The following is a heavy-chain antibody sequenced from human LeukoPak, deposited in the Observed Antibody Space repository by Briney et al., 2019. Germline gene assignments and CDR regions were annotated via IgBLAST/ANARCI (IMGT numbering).Heavy chain of an antibody. D-gene: IGHD3-3*01. CDR3: ARQEDF. V-gene: IGHV4-38-2*02. J-gene: IGHJ4*02. CDR2: IYHSGST. Sequence: SETLSLTCTVSGYSISSGYYWGWIRQPPGKGLEWIGSIYHSGSTYYSPSLKSRVTISVDTSKNQFSLKLSSVTAADTAVYYCARQEDFWGQGTLVTVSS. CDR1: GYSISSGYY.